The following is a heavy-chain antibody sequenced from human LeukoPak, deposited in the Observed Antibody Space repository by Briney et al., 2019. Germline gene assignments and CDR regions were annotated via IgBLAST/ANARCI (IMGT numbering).Heavy chain of an antibody. CDR2: IIPILGIA. Sequence: GAAVQVSCKASRGTFSHYPISWVRQAPGQGLEWMGRIIPILGIANYAHKFQGRVAITADKSTSTAYMELSSLRSEDTAVYYCARGGRAAAGYYYYGMDVWGQGTTVTVAS. CDR3: ARGGRAAAGYYYYGMDV. J-gene: IGHJ6*02. CDR1: RGTFSHYP. D-gene: IGHD6-13*01. V-gene: IGHV1-69*04.